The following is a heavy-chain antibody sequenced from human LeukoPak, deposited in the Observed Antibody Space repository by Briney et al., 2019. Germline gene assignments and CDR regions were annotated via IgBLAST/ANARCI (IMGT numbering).Heavy chain of an antibody. Sequence: PGGSLRLSCAASGFTFSSYAMSWVRQAPGKGLECVSAISGSGGSTYYADSVKGRFTISRDNSKNTLYLQMNSLRAEDTAVYYCAKTPDIVVVVAATLFDYWGQGTLVTVSS. CDR1: GFTFSSYA. J-gene: IGHJ4*02. CDR3: AKTPDIVVVVAATLFDY. V-gene: IGHV3-23*01. CDR2: ISGSGGST. D-gene: IGHD2-15*01.